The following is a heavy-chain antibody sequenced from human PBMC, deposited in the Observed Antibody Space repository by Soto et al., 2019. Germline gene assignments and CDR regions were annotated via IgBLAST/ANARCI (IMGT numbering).Heavy chain of an antibody. V-gene: IGHV1-18*04. CDR3: SRTGGGMAARPLEY. D-gene: IGHD6-6*01. J-gene: IGHJ4*02. Sequence: QVQLMQSGGEVKKPGASVEVSCKASGYMFTTYGISWVRQAPGQGLEWMAWISAYNGNKKYAQKFQDRVTMTIHTSSTTVSMELRNLTSYEAAIYYCSRTGGGMAARPLEYWGQGTLVTVSP. CDR1: GYMFTTYG. CDR2: ISAYNGNK.